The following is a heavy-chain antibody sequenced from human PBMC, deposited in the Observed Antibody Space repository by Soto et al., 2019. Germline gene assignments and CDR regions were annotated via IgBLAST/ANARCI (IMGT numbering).Heavy chain of an antibody. J-gene: IGHJ1*01. CDR1: AFTFGNFL. D-gene: IGHD3-10*01. CDR3: IGSFPF. Sequence: GGSLRLSCAASAFTFGNFLMSWFRQAPGKGLEWVGFIRSQPYGGTTQYAASVRGRFTISRDDSKGIAYLQMNSLISEDSGVYYCIGSFPFWGQGTLVTVSS. V-gene: IGHV3-49*03. CDR2: IRSQPYGGTT.